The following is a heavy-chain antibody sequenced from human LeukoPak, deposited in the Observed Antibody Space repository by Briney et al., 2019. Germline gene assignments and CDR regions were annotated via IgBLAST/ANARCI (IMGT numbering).Heavy chain of an antibody. V-gene: IGHV4-4*07. J-gene: IGHJ5*02. CDR1: GGSFSSYY. CDR2: IYATGST. Sequence: SETLSLTCAVYGGSFSSYYWSWIRQPAGKGLEWIGRIYATGSTNYNPSLESRVTMSVDTSKNHLSLKVTSVTAADTAVYYCAREFSTNWFDPWGQGTLVTVSS. CDR3: AREFSTNWFDP.